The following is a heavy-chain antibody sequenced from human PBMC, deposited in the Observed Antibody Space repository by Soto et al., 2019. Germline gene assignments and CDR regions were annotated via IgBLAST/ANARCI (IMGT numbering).Heavy chain of an antibody. D-gene: IGHD3-22*01. V-gene: IGHV4-38-2*02. CDR1: GYSISNGYY. CDR2: VYGSGRT. Sequence: SETLSLTCTVSGYSISNGYYWGWIRQPPGKGLESIGNVYGSGRTYYNPSLKGRVAISVDTSKNQFSLRLSSVTAADTAVYYCVRDNDSSSYYDPWGQGTLVTVSS. CDR3: VRDNDSSSYYDP. J-gene: IGHJ5*02.